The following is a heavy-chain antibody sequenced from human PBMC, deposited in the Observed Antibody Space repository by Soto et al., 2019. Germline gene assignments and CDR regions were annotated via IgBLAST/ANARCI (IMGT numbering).Heavy chain of an antibody. CDR2: ISAAGDP. J-gene: IGHJ6*02. Sequence: EVQLVESGGGLVQPGGSLRLSCEASGFTFRNYDMHWVRQGTGKGLEWVSGISAAGDPDYADSVEGRFTISRENAPNSFFLQMTRLRVGDTAVYYCARTDRDFYGMDVWGQGTTVIVSS. V-gene: IGHV3-13*05. CDR3: ARTDRDFYGMDV. CDR1: GFTFRNYD.